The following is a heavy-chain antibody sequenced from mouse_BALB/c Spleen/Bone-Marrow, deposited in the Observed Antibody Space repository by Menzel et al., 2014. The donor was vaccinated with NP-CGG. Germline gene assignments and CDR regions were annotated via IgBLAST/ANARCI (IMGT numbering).Heavy chain of an antibody. J-gene: IGHJ2*01. D-gene: IGHD1-1*01. CDR3: GRGAYYYGSSSYFDY. CDR2: INPYNGDT. Sequence: VQLQQPGPELVKPGASVKISCKASGYSFTGYFMNWVKQSHGKSLEWIGRINPYNGDTFYNQKFKGKATLTVDKSSSTAHMELLSLTSEDSAVYYCGRGAYYYGSSSYFDYWGQGTTLTVSS. V-gene: IGHV1-37*01. CDR1: GYSFTGYF.